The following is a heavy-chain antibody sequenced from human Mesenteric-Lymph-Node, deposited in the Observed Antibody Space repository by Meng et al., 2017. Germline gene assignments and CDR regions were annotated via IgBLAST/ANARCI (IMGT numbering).Heavy chain of an antibody. CDR1: GGSISSSNW. V-gene: IGHV4-4*02. CDR2: IYHSGST. D-gene: IGHD4-11*01. CDR3: ATHNDDYSLDY. Sequence: QVQRQGAGPGRVRPSRTLSLTCAVSGGSISSSNWWSWVRQPPGKGLEWIGEIYHSGSTNYNPSLKSRVTISVDKSKNQFSLKLSSVTAADTAVYYCATHNDDYSLDYWGQGTLVTVSS. J-gene: IGHJ4*02.